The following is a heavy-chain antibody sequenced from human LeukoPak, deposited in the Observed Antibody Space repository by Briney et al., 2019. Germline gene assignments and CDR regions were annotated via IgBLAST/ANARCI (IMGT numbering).Heavy chain of an antibody. CDR2: IIPIFGTA. J-gene: IGHJ4*02. D-gene: IGHD3-16*01. V-gene: IGHV1-69*05. CDR1: GYTFTSYE. CDR3: ARGAGGSYFDY. Sequence: GASVKVSCKASGYTFTSYEISWVRQAPGQGLEWMGGIIPIFGTANYAQKFQGRVTITTDESTSTAYMELSSLRSEDTAVYYCARGAGGSYFDYWGQGTLVTVSS.